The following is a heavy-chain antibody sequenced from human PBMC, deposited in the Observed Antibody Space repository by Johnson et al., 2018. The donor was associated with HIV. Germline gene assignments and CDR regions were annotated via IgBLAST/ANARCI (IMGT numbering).Heavy chain of an antibody. CDR2: INWNGGSI. D-gene: IGHD3-16*01. Sequence: VQLVESGGGVVRPGGSLRLSCAASGFTFDDYGMSWVRQAPGKGLEWVSGINWNGGSIGYADSVKGRFTISRDNAKNSLYLQMNSLRAEDTALYYCAKAVGYDYVPSAFDIWGQGTMVTVSS. CDR1: GFTFDDYG. V-gene: IGHV3-20*04. CDR3: AKAVGYDYVPSAFDI. J-gene: IGHJ3*02.